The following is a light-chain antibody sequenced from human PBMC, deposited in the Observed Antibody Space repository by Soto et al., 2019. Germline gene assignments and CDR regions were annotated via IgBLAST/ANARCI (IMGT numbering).Light chain of an antibody. CDR2: GAS. V-gene: IGKV3-20*01. CDR3: QQYGSSTYT. CDR1: QSVSSSY. Sequence: EIVLTQSPGTLSLSPGERATLSCRASQSVSSSYLAWYQQKPGQAPRLVIYGASSRATGIPDRFSGSGSGTDFTLTISRLESEDCAVYYCQQYGSSTYTFGQGTKLEIK. J-gene: IGKJ2*01.